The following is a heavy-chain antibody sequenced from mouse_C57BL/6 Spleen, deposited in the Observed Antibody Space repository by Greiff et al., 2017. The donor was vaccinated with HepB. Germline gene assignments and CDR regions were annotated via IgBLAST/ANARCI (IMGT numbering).Heavy chain of an antibody. Sequence: EVKLVESGGGLVKPGGSLKLSCAASGFTFSDYGMHWVRQAPEKGLEWVAYISSGSSTIYYADTVKGRFTISRDNAKNTLFLQMTSLRSEDTAMYYCARAPDYYGSSYDYWGQGTTLTVSS. J-gene: IGHJ2*01. D-gene: IGHD1-1*01. CDR2: ISSGSSTI. CDR1: GFTFSDYG. V-gene: IGHV5-17*01. CDR3: ARAPDYYGSSYDY.